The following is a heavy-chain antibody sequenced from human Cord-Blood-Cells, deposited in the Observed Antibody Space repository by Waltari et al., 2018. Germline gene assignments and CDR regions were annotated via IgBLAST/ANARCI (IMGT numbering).Heavy chain of an antibody. V-gene: IGHV3-33*01. CDR3: ARDKFRNVDY. J-gene: IGHJ4*02. D-gene: IGHD1-1*01. CDR2: IWYDGSNK. Sequence: QVQLVESGGGVVQPGRSLRLSCAASGFTFSSYGMHWGRQAPGRGLEGVAVIWYDGSNKYYADSVKGRFTISRDNSKNTLYLQTNSLRAEDTAVYYCARDKFRNVDYWGQGTLVTVSS. CDR1: GFTFSSYG.